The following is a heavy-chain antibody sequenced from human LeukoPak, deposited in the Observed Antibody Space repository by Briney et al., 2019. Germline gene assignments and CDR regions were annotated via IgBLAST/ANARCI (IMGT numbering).Heavy chain of an antibody. CDR1: GVTVSDHL. Sequence: GGSLRLSCAASGVTVSDHLMDWVRQAPGKGLEWVARSRSRARGYSTEYAASVKGRFTISRGESNNLVYLQMNSLQTEDTAVYFCVSTITGSCFDDWGQGTLVTVSS. CDR3: VSTITGSCFDD. J-gene: IGHJ5*02. V-gene: IGHV3-72*01. D-gene: IGHD5-12*01. CDR2: SRSRARGYST.